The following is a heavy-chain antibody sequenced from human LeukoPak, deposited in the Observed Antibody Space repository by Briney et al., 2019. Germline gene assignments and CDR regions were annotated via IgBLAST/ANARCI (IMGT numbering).Heavy chain of an antibody. CDR3: ARIYSYGAQSDY. Sequence: SGPALVKPTQTLTLTCTFSGFSLSTSGMCVSWIRQPPGKALEWLARIDWDDDKYYSTSLKTRLTISKDTSKNQVVLTMTNMDPVDTATYYCARIYSYGAQSDYWGKGTLVTVSS. D-gene: IGHD5-18*01. J-gene: IGHJ4*02. CDR2: IDWDDDK. CDR1: GFSLSTSGMC. V-gene: IGHV2-70*11.